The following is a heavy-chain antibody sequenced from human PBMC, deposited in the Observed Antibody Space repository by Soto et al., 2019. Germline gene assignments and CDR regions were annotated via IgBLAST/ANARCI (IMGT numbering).Heavy chain of an antibody. CDR1: GYTFTGYH. Sequence: ASVKVSCKASGYTFTGYHMHWVRQAPGQGLEWMGWINPNSGGTNYAQKFQGRVTMTRDTSISTAYMELSRLRSDDTAVYYCARERIRLWLRLGSANGMDVWGQGTTVTVSS. CDR2: INPNSGGT. V-gene: IGHV1-2*02. CDR3: ARERIRLWLRLGSANGMDV. D-gene: IGHD5-18*01. J-gene: IGHJ6*02.